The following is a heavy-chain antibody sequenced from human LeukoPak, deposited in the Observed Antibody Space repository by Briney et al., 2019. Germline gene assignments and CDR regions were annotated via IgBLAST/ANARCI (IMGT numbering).Heavy chain of an antibody. CDR3: GIVALYPVEYGMDV. V-gene: IGHV3-74*01. CDR2: INTDGSST. D-gene: IGHD1-26*01. CDR1: GFTFTSYS. Sequence: PGGSLRLSCAASGFTFTSYSINWISQAPGKGLVWVSRINTDGSSTSYADSVKGRFTISRDNSKNTLYLQMNSLRAEDTAVYYCGIVALYPVEYGMDVWGQGTTVTVSS. J-gene: IGHJ6*02.